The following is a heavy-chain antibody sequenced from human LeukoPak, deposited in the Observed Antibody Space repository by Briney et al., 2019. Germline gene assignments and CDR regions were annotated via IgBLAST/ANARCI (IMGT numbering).Heavy chain of an antibody. J-gene: IGHJ6*02. V-gene: IGHV3-48*03. CDR1: GFTFSSYE. CDR3: ARGGYSYGRYYYYGMDV. CDR2: ISSSGSTI. D-gene: IGHD5-18*01. Sequence: GGSLRLSCAASGFTFSSYEMNWVRQAPGKGLEWVSYISSSGSTIYYADSVKGRFTISRDYAKNSLYLQMNSLRAEDTAVYYCARGGYSYGRYYYYGMDVWGQGTTVTVSS.